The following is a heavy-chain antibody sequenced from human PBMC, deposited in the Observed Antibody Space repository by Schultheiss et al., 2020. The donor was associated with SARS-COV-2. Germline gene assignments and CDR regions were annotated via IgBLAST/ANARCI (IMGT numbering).Heavy chain of an antibody. V-gene: IGHV4-31*03. J-gene: IGHJ5*02. CDR1: GGSISSGGYY. Sequence: SETLSLTCTVSGGSISSGGYYWSWIRQHPGKGLEWIGYIYYSGSTYYNPSLKSRVTISVDTSKNQFSLKLSSVTAADTAVYYCARDLSLAAGRGYWFDPWGQGTLVTGSS. CDR3: ARDLSLAAGRGYWFDP. CDR2: IYYSGST. D-gene: IGHD6-13*01.